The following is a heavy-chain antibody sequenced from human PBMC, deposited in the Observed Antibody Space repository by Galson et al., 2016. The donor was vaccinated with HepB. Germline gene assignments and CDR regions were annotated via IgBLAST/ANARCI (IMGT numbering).Heavy chain of an antibody. CDR3: TKGGLSSGWSDY. V-gene: IGHV3-23*01. CDR2: ISATDGST. CDR1: GFIFSRNV. Sequence: SLRLSCAASGFIFSRNVMSWIRQSPGKGLEWVSSISATDGSTYYAASVKGRFTLSRDYSKDTLYLQMNSLRAEDTAVYYCTKGGLSSGWSDYWGQGTLVTVSS. D-gene: IGHD6-19*01. J-gene: IGHJ4*02.